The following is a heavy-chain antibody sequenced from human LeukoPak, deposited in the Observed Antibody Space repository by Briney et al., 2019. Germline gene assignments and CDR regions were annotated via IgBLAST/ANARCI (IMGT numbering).Heavy chain of an antibody. CDR1: GFTFSSYA. Sequence: GGSLRLSCAASGFTFSSYAMHWVRQAPGKGLEWVAVISYDGSNKYYADSVKGRFTISRDNSKNTLYLQMNSLRAEDTAVYYCARAPAWLQPRFDYWGQGTPVTVSS. D-gene: IGHD5-24*01. CDR3: ARAPAWLQPRFDY. CDR2: ISYDGSNK. V-gene: IGHV3-30-3*01. J-gene: IGHJ4*02.